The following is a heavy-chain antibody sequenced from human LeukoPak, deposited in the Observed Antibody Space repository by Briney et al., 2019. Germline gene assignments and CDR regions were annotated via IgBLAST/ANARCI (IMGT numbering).Heavy chain of an antibody. D-gene: IGHD3-10*01. Sequence: PSQTLSLTCTVSGDSISSGGYYWSWIRQHPGKGLEWIGYIYYSGSTYYNPSLKSRVTISVDTSKNQFSLKLSSVTAADTAVYYCARVARAMVRGVINGMDVWGQGTTVTVSS. V-gene: IGHV4-31*03. CDR2: IYYSGST. CDR1: GDSISSGGYY. CDR3: ARVARAMVRGVINGMDV. J-gene: IGHJ6*02.